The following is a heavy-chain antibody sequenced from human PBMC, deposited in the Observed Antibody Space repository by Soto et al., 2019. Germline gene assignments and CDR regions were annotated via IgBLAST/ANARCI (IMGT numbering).Heavy chain of an antibody. Sequence: QVQLQESGPGLVKPSETLSLTCTVSGDSISTVYYCWSWIRQSPDKGLEWIGHIYDGGSTYSNPSLKSRVAILLDKSKYQFSLKLSCVIAADTAVYSCTRGPSADKVDYWGQGTLVTVSS. CDR1: GDSISTVYYC. CDR3: TRGPSADKVDY. CDR2: IYDGGST. V-gene: IGHV4-30-4*01. J-gene: IGHJ4*02.